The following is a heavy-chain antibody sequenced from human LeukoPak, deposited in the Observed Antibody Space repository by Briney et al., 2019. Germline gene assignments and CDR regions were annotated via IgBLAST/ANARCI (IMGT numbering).Heavy chain of an antibody. Sequence: PGGSLRLSCAASGFTFSSYAMSWVRQAPGKGLEWVSAISGSGGSTYYADSVKGRFTISRDNSKNTLYLQMNSLRAEDTAVYYCAKDQGDSSSWSPLEDAFDIWGQGTMVTVSS. V-gene: IGHV3-23*01. J-gene: IGHJ3*02. CDR3: AKDQGDSSSWSPLEDAFDI. D-gene: IGHD6-13*01. CDR1: GFTFSSYA. CDR2: ISGSGGST.